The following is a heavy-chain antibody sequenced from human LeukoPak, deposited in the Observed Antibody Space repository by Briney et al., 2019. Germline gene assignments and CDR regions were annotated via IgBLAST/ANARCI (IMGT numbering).Heavy chain of an antibody. CDR1: GGSISSSYYY. CDR2: IYYSGST. J-gene: IGHJ4*02. V-gene: IGHV4-39*07. CDR3: ASDTPITGLV. Sequence: SETLSLTCTVSGGSISSSYYYWGWIRQPPGKGLEWIGSIYYSGSTYYNPSLKSRVTISVDTSKNQFSLKLSSVTAADTAVYYCASDTPITGLVWGQGTLVTVSS.